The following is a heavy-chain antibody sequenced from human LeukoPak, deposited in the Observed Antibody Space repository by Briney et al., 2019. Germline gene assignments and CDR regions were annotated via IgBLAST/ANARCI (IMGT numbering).Heavy chain of an antibody. CDR2: ISSSSSYI. CDR1: GFTFSSYS. D-gene: IGHD1-26*01. V-gene: IGHV3-21*01. Sequence: GGSLRPSCAASGFTFSSYSMNWVRQAPGKGLEWVSSISSSSSYIYYADSVKGRFTISRDNSKNTLYLQMNSLRAEDTAVYYCAIYRGAFDYWGQGTLVTVSS. J-gene: IGHJ4*02. CDR3: AIYRGAFDY.